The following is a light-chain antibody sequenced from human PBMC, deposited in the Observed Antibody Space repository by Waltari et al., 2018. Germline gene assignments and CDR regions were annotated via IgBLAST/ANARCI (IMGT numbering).Light chain of an antibody. Sequence: IQMTQSPSTLSASLGDRVTITCRASQRIRDWLAWYQQKPGKAPKLLIHRSSTLASGVPSRFSGSGSGTEFTLTISGLQPDDFATYYCQQYDNYFYTFGQGTKLEI. CDR3: QQYDNYFYT. V-gene: IGKV1-5*03. CDR2: RSS. J-gene: IGKJ2*01. CDR1: QRIRDW.